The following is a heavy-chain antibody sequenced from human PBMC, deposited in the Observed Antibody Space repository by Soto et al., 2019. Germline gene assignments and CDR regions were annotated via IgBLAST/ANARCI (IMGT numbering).Heavy chain of an antibody. Sequence: GGSLRLSCVASGLTFSSSWMSWVRQAPGKGLEWVANIKYDGSAAYYVDSVKGRSTISRDNAKNSLFLQMNSLRAENTAVYFCARDSFTKADYWGQGILVTVSS. CDR1: GLTFSSSW. V-gene: IGHV3-7*01. J-gene: IGHJ4*02. CDR2: IKYDGSAA. D-gene: IGHD2-8*01. CDR3: ARDSFTKADY.